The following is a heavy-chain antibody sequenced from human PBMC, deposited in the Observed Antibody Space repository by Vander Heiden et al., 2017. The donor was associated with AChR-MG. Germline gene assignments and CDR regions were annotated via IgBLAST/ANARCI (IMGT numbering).Heavy chain of an antibody. D-gene: IGHD3-22*01. CDR2: IFRGGTT. V-gene: IGHV3-53*02. J-gene: IGHJ3*02. CDR1: GLIGSGSY. CDR3: ARGDDSSAYSDAFDI. Sequence: EVQLVETGGGLLQPRGSLRLSCAASGLIGSGSYMSWLRQAPGKGLEWVSAIFRGGTTYYADAVKGRFTISRDNFNNTLFLQMNSLRAEDTAVYFCARGDDSSAYSDAFDIWGLGTMVTVSS.